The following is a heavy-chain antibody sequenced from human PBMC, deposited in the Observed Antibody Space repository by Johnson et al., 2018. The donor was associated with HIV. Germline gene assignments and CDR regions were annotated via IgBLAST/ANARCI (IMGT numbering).Heavy chain of an antibody. D-gene: IGHD3-10*01. Sequence: VQLVESGGGVVQPGRSLRLSCAASGFTFSSYAMHWVRQAPGKGLEWVAVISYDGSNKYYADSVKGRFTISRDNSKNTLFLQMNSLRAEDTALYYCARDASRGYGSELDAFDIWGQGTMVTVSS. CDR2: ISYDGSNK. CDR3: ARDASRGYGSELDAFDI. CDR1: GFTFSSYA. J-gene: IGHJ3*02. V-gene: IGHV3-30*04.